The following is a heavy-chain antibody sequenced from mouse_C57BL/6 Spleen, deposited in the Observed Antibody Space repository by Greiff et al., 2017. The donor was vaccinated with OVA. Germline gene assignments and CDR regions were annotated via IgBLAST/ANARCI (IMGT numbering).Heavy chain of an antibody. J-gene: IGHJ1*03. CDR2: IRNTANGYTT. V-gene: IGHV7-3*01. CDR1: GFTFTDYY. Sequence: EVKLQESGGGLVQPGGSLSLSCAASGFTFTDYYMSWVRQPPGKALEWLGFIRNTANGYTTEYSASVKGRFTISRDNSQSILYLQMNALRAEDSATYYCARSRFGSSYGGYFDVWGTGTTVTVSS. D-gene: IGHD1-1*01. CDR3: ARSRFGSSYGGYFDV.